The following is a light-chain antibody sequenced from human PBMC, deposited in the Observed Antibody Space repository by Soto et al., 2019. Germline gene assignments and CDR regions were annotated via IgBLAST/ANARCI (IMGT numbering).Light chain of an antibody. J-gene: IGKJ1*01. CDR2: GAS. CDR1: QSVGSN. CDR3: QQFNVWHRT. Sequence: EIVMTQSPATLSVSPGERATLSCRASQSVGSNLAWYQQKPGQAPRLLIYGASTRATDIPARFSGSGSGTEFALTINSLQSADFAVYFCQQFNVWHRTFGQGTKVDI. V-gene: IGKV3-15*01.